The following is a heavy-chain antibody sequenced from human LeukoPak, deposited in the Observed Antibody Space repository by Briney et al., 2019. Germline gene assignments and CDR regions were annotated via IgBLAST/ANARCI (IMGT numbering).Heavy chain of an antibody. CDR2: ITADNGNR. Sequence: ASVTVSCMTSVYTFSNYGISWVRQAPGQGLEWVGWITADNGNRLYAQRFQGRITLTTDRSRSTSNMELRSLEYDDTAIYYCARDNDKVVDHWGQGTLVTVSS. J-gene: IGHJ4*01. CDR1: VYTFSNYG. D-gene: IGHD1-1*01. V-gene: IGHV1-18*01. CDR3: ARDNDKVVDH.